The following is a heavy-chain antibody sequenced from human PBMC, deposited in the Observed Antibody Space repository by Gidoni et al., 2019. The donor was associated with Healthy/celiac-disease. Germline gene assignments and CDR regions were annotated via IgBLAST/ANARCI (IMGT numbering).Heavy chain of an antibody. CDR1: GFTFSSYS. V-gene: IGHV3-48*02. D-gene: IGHD3-22*01. Sequence: EVQLVESGGGLVQPGGSLRLSCAAYGFTFSSYSMNWVRQAPGKGLECVSYISSSSSTIYYADSVKGRFTISRDNAKNSLYLQMNSLRDEDTAVYYCARDLGAFYYDSSGYPTYYYYYGMDVWGQGTTVTVSS. CDR2: ISSSSSTI. J-gene: IGHJ6*02. CDR3: ARDLGAFYYDSSGYPTYYYYYGMDV.